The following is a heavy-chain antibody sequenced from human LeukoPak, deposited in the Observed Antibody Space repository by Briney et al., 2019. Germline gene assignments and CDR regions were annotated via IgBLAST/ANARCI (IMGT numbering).Heavy chain of an antibody. V-gene: IGHV4-59*01. CDR1: GGPLSTYT. J-gene: IGHJ4*02. D-gene: IGHD3-10*01. CDR3: ARDTSVGSGMQD. Sequence: SETLSLTCSVSGGPLSTYTWSWVRQSPGKGLEWIGYIYHGGTTNYSPSLKSRATISAHTARHQFSLRLRSVTAADTAIYYCARDTSVGSGMQDWGQGTLVSVCS. CDR2: IYHGGTT.